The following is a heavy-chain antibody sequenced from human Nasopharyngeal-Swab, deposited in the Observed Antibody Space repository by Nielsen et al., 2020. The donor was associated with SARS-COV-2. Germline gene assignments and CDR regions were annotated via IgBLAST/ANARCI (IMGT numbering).Heavy chain of an antibody. CDR3: ARRQGYYDNAGYYLY. CDR2: INPDDSYA. V-gene: IGHV5-51*01. Sequence: VRQMPGKGLEWVGIINPDDSYARYSPSFQGQVTISADKSISAAYLQWSSLKASGTAIYYCARRQGYYDNAGYYLYWGQGTLVTVSS. J-gene: IGHJ4*02. D-gene: IGHD3-9*01.